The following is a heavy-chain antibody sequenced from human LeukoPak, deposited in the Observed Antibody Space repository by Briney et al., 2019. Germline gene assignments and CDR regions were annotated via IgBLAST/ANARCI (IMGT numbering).Heavy chain of an antibody. D-gene: IGHD6-13*01. CDR1: GYSFTSYW. Sequence: GESRKISCKGSGYSFTSYWISWVRQIPGKGLEWMGRIDPSDSYTNYSPSFQGHVTISADKSISTAYLQRSSLKASDTAMYYCARPSRYSSSWDFDYWGQGTLVTVSS. CDR3: ARPSRYSSSWDFDY. J-gene: IGHJ4*02. CDR2: IDPSDSYT. V-gene: IGHV5-10-1*01.